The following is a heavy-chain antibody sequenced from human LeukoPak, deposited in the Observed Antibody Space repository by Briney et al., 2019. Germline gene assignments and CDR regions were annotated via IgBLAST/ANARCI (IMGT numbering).Heavy chain of an antibody. V-gene: IGHV4-39*01. CDR1: GGSIIDNSFY. CDR3: TRLTDS. J-gene: IGHJ4*02. CDR2: IFHSGTT. Sequence: SETLSLTCTVTGGSIIDNSFYWGWIRQPPGKGLEWIGRIFHSGTTNYNPSLERRVTIAVDTSKNQFSLRLTSVTAADTALYYCTRLTDSWGQGTLVTVSS.